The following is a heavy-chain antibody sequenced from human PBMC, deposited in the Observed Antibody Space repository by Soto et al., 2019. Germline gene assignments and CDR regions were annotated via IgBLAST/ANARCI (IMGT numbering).Heavy chain of an antibody. J-gene: IGHJ3*02. CDR2: ISSSSSYI. CDR3: ARDFGQHLGSALDI. D-gene: IGHD6-13*01. CDR1: GFTFSSYS. V-gene: IGHV3-21*01. Sequence: GGSLRLSCAASGFTFSSYSMNWVRQAPGKGLEWVSSISSSSSYIYYADSVKGRFTISRDNAKNSLYLQMNSLRAEDTAVYYCARDFGQHLGSALDIWGQGTMVPVSS.